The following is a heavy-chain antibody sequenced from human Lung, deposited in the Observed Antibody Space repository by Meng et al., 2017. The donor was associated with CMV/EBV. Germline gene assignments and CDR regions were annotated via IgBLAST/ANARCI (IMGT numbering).Heavy chain of an antibody. Sequence: ASVKVSCKASGYTFTSYDINWVRQATGQGLEWMGWMNPNSGNTGYAQKFQGRVTMTRNTSISTAYMELSSLRSEDTAVYYCARVNSPYYYYGMDVWGQGTTVXVSS. CDR3: ARVNSPYYYYGMDV. D-gene: IGHD4-23*01. CDR2: MNPNSGNT. CDR1: GYTFTSYD. J-gene: IGHJ6*02. V-gene: IGHV1-8*01.